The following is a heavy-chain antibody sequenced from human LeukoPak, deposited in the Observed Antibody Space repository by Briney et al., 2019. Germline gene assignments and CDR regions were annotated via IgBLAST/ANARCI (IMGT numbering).Heavy chain of an antibody. J-gene: IGHJ3*01. CDR1: GFTFSSYS. V-gene: IGHV3-21*01. CDR2: ISSSSSYI. CDR3: ARGGRITMIVET. D-gene: IGHD3-22*01. Sequence: GGSLRLSCAASGFTFSSYSMNWVRQAPGKGLEWVSSISSSSSYIYYADSVKGRFTISRDNAKNSLYLQMNSLRADDTAVYYCARGGRITMIVETWGQGAMVTVSS.